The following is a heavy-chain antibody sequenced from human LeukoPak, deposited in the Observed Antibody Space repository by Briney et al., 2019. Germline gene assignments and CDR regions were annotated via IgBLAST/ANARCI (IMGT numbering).Heavy chain of an antibody. CDR2: ISWNSGSI. D-gene: IGHD1-26*01. V-gene: IGHV3-9*01. Sequence: GGSLRLSCAASGFTFSTYAMTWVRQAPGKGLEWVSGISWNSGSIGYADSVKGRFTISRDNAKNSLYLQMNSLRAEDTALYYCAKGGVGATRGWDYFDYWGQGTLVTVSS. J-gene: IGHJ4*02. CDR1: GFTFSTYA. CDR3: AKGGVGATRGWDYFDY.